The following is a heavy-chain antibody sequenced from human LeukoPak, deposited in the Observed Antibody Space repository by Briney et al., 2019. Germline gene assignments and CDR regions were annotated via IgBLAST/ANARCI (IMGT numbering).Heavy chain of an antibody. Sequence: GGSLRLSCAASGFTFSNYNMNWVRQAPGKGLEWVSGISWNSGSIGYADSVKGRFTISRDNAKNSLYLQMNSLRAEDTALYYCAKGGIGGYYFDYWGQGTLVTVSS. CDR3: AKGGIGGYYFDY. CDR1: GFTFSNYN. CDR2: ISWNSGSI. J-gene: IGHJ4*02. V-gene: IGHV3-9*01. D-gene: IGHD1-26*01.